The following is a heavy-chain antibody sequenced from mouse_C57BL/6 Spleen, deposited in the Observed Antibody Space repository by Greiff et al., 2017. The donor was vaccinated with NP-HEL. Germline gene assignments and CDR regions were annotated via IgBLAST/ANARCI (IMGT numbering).Heavy chain of an antibody. V-gene: IGHV5-17*01. J-gene: IGHJ1*03. CDR1: GFTFSDYG. Sequence: EVKLVESGGGLVKPGGSLKLSCAASGFTFSDYGMHWVRQAPEKGLEWVAYISSGSSTIYYADTVKGRFTISRDNAKNTLFLQMTSLRSEDTAMYYCARNNYYGSSYDGYFDVWGTGTTVTVSS. D-gene: IGHD1-1*01. CDR3: ARNNYYGSSYDGYFDV. CDR2: ISSGSSTI.